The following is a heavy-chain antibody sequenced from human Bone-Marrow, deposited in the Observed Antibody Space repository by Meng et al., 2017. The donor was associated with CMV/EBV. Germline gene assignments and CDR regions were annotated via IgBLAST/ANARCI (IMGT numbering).Heavy chain of an antibody. J-gene: IGHJ6*02. CDR2: ILYDGRNK. CDR1: GFTFRKFG. D-gene: IGHD2-2*02. V-gene: IGHV3-30*02. CDR3: ASLVVVPAAIPYYYGMDV. Sequence: GESLKISCAASGFTFRKFGMHWARQAPGKGLEWVAYILYDGRNKYYADSVKDRFTVSRDNSKNTVYLQVNSLRVEDTAVYYCASLVVVPAAIPYYYGMDVWGQGTTVAVSS.